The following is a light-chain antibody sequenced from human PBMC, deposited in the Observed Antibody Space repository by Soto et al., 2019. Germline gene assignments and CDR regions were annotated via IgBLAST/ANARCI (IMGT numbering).Light chain of an antibody. CDR2: AAS. J-gene: IGKJ5*01. Sequence: DIQMTQSPSSLSASVGDRVTITCRASQSIRSYLNWYQQKPGKAPKLLIYAASSLQSGVPSRFSGSGSGTDFTLTISSLQPEDFATYYCQQSYSTPNPFGQGTRLEIK. CDR1: QSIRSY. V-gene: IGKV1-39*01. CDR3: QQSYSTPNP.